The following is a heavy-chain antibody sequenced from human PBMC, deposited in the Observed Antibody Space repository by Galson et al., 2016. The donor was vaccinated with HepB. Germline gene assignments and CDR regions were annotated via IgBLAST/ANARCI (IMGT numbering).Heavy chain of an antibody. CDR1: GVICRTCG. CDR2: ISGDGIDT. V-gene: IGHV3-23*01. J-gene: IGHJ5*01. D-gene: IGHD4-23*01. Sequence: SLRLSCAASGVICRTCGTAWVRQAPGKGLEWVSSISGDGIDTHYADSVKGRFIISRDNSKNMVHLQMNSLRAEDTAVYYCAKDAGGAIMFDSWGHGTLVTVSS. CDR3: AKDAGGAIMFDS.